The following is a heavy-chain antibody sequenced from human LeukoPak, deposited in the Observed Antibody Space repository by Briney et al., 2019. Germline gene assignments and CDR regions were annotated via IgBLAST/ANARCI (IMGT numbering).Heavy chain of an antibody. D-gene: IGHD3-16*01. J-gene: IGHJ4*02. V-gene: IGHV1-3*01. CDR1: GYTFTSYG. CDR3: ARDKGGFDY. Sequence: ASVKVSCKASGYTFTSYGISWVRQAPGQGLEWMGWINAGNGNTKYSQKFQGRVTITRDTSASTAYMELSSLRSEDTAVYYCARDKGGFDYWGQGTLVTVSS. CDR2: INAGNGNT.